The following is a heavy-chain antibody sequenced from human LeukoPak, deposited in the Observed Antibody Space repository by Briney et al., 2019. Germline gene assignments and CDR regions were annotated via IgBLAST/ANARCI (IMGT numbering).Heavy chain of an antibody. V-gene: IGHV4-59*01. CDR1: GGSISSNY. CDR3: ASGYYYFMDV. J-gene: IGHJ6*03. D-gene: IGHD6-13*01. Sequence: PSETLSLTCTVSGGSISSNYWSWIRQPPGKRLEWIGLLYYTGTTNYNSSLKGRATISADTSKKYFSLKLTSVTAADTAVYYCASGYYYFMDVWGKGTTVTVSS. CDR2: LYYTGTT.